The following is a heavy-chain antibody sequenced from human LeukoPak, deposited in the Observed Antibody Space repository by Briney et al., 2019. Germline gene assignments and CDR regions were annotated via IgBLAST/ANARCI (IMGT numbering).Heavy chain of an antibody. CDR1: GGSISSGSYY. CDR3: ARGASGYRSPRSFDI. J-gene: IGHJ3*02. V-gene: IGHV4-61*09. D-gene: IGHD3-22*01. CDR2: IYTSGST. Sequence: TSETLSLTRTVSGGSISSGSYYWSWIRQPAGKGLEWSGHIYTSGSTNYNPSLKSRVTISVDTSKNQFSLKLSSVTAADTAVYYCARGASGYRSPRSFDIWGQGTMVTVSS.